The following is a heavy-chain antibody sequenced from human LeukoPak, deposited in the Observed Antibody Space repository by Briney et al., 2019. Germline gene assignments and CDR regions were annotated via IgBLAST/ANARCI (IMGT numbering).Heavy chain of an antibody. CDR2: ISGSGGST. J-gene: IGHJ4*02. CDR3: AKRRDGPFGYSPGYFDY. Sequence: PGASLRLSCAASGITFSSYAMSWVRQAPGKGLEWVSAISGSGGSTYYADSVKGRFTISRDNSKNTLYLQMNSLRAEDTAVYYCAKRRDGPFGYSPGYFDYWGQGTLVTVSS. V-gene: IGHV3-23*01. CDR1: GITFSSYA. D-gene: IGHD3-22*01.